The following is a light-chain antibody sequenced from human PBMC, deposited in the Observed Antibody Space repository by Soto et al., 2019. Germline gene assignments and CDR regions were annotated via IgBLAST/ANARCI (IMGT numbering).Light chain of an antibody. Sequence: EIVMTQSPATLSVSPGERATLSCRASQSVSSNLAWYQQKPGQAPRLLIYGASTRATGIPARFRGSGSGTEFTLTISSLQFEDFAVYYCQQYNNWPPLYSFGQGTKLEIK. V-gene: IGKV3-15*01. J-gene: IGKJ2*01. CDR2: GAS. CDR1: QSVSSN. CDR3: QQYNNWPPLYS.